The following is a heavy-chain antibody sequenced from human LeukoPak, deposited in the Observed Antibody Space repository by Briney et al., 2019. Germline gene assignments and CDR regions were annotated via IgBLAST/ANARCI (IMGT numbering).Heavy chain of an antibody. D-gene: IGHD3-22*01. CDR3: ARGVSSAIDW. CDR1: DVSFSTDW. V-gene: IGHV3-7*01. Sequence: GGSLRLSCAASDVSFSTDWMNCGRQAPGKGLEWGANINGDGRDTYSVGSVRGRFTISRDNPANSLYLQMTSLRGDDTAVYYCARGVSSAIDWWGQRTLVTVSS. J-gene: IGHJ4*02. CDR2: INGDGRDT.